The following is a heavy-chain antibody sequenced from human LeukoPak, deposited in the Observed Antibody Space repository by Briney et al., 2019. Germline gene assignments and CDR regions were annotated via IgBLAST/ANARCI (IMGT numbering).Heavy chain of an antibody. J-gene: IGHJ4*02. CDR1: GGTFSGHT. CDR2: IIPILDIA. D-gene: IGHD3-3*01. V-gene: IGHV1-69*04. Sequence: SVKVSCKASGGTFSGHTFSWVRQAPGQGLEWMGRIIPILDIANYAQKFQGRVTITADKSTSTAYMDLSSLTSEDTAVYYCTTDTADDFWSGYSQYYFDYWGQGTLVTVSS. CDR3: TTDTADDFWSGYSQYYFDY.